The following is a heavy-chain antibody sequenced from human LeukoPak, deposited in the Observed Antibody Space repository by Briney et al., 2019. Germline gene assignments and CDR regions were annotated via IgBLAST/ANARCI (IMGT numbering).Heavy chain of an antibody. J-gene: IGHJ1*01. CDR3: ARDDYYDSSGYYTL. Sequence: GASVKVSCKASGYTFTSHGFSWVRQAPGRGLEWMGWINTYIGNTNYAQKFQGRVTVTTGTSTSTAYMELRSLRSDDTAVYYCARDDYYDSSGYYTLWGQGTLVTVSP. CDR2: INTYIGNT. CDR1: GYTFTSHG. V-gene: IGHV1-18*01. D-gene: IGHD3-22*01.